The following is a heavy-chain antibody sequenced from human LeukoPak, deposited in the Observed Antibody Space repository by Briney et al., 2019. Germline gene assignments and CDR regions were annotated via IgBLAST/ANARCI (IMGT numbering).Heavy chain of an antibody. Sequence: GRSLRLSCAASGFTFSSYAMSWVRQAPGKGLEWVSTISRSGDSTYYADSVQGRFTISRDNSKNTLYLQMNNLRAEDTAVYYCAKDPGGRSNWFDPWGQGALVTVSS. CDR2: ISRSGDST. CDR3: AKDPGGRSNWFDP. J-gene: IGHJ5*02. CDR1: GFTFSSYA. D-gene: IGHD3-10*01. V-gene: IGHV3-23*01.